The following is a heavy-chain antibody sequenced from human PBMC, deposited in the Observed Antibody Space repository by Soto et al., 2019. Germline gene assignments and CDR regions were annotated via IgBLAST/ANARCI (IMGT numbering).Heavy chain of an antibody. CDR2: IWFDGGNK. CDR1: GFTFSTYG. Sequence: GGSLRLSCAASGFTFSTYGMHWVRQAPGKGLEWVAVIWFDGGNKYYADSVKGRFTNSRDNSKNTLYLQMNSLRAEDTAVYYCARERSSTWYYFEYWGQGTQVTVSS. CDR3: ARERSSTWYYFEY. D-gene: IGHD2-15*01. V-gene: IGHV3-33*01. J-gene: IGHJ4*02.